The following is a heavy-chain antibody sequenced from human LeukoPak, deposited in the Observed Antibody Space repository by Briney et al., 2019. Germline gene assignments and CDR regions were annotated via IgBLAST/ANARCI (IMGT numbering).Heavy chain of an antibody. CDR1: GGTFSSYA. Sequence: GASVKVSCKASGGTFSSYAISWVRQAPGQGLEWMGRIIPILGIANYAQKFQGRVTITADKSTSTAYMELSSLRSEDTAVYYCARSGFTMVRRDYYYYGMDFWGQGTTVTVSS. J-gene: IGHJ6*02. D-gene: IGHD3-10*01. CDR2: IIPILGIA. V-gene: IGHV1-69*10. CDR3: ARSGFTMVRRDYYYYGMDF.